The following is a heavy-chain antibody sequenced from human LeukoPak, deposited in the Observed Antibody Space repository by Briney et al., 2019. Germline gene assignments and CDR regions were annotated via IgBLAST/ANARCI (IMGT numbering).Heavy chain of an antibody. CDR1: GFTFSSYS. J-gene: IGHJ4*02. CDR2: ISSSGSYM. Sequence: PGGSLRLSCAASGFTFSSYSMNWVRQAPGKGLEWVSSISSSGSYMYYADSVKGRFTISRDNAKNSLYLQMNSLRDEDTAVYYCARRDYYDSSGYYRYFDYWGQGTLVTVSS. V-gene: IGHV3-21*01. CDR3: ARRDYYDSSGYYRYFDY. D-gene: IGHD3-22*01.